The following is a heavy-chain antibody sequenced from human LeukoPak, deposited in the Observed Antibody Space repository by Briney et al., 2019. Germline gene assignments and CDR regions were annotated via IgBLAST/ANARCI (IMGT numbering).Heavy chain of an antibody. V-gene: IGHV3-9*01. J-gene: IGHJ4*02. Sequence: GGSLRLSCAASGFTFDDYAMHWVRQAPGKGLEWVSGISWNGGSIGYADSVKGRFTISRDNAKNSLYLQMNSLRAEDTALYYCAIYDGYFDYWGQGTLVTVSS. D-gene: IGHD3-22*01. CDR2: ISWNGGSI. CDR1: GFTFDDYA. CDR3: AIYDGYFDY.